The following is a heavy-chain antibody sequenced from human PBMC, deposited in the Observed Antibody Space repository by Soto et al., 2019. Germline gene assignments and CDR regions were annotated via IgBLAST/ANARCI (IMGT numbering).Heavy chain of an antibody. D-gene: IGHD2-2*01. J-gene: IGHJ6*03. CDR3: AGVVVPAALVGYYYYYYMDV. V-gene: IGHV4-59*01. CDR1: GGSISSYY. Sequence: PSETLSLTCAVSGGSISSYYWSWIRQPPGKGLEWIGYIYYSGSTNYNPSLKSRVTISVDTSKSQFSLKLSSVTAADTAVYYCAGVVVPAALVGYYYYYYMDVWGKGTTVTVSS. CDR2: IYYSGST.